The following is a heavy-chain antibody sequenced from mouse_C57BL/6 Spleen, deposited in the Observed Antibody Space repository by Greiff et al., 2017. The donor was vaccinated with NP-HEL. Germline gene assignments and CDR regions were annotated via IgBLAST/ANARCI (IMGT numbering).Heavy chain of an antibody. J-gene: IGHJ1*03. CDR1: GYSITSGYD. CDR3: ARDHYYGSSPHWYFDV. D-gene: IGHD1-1*01. V-gene: IGHV3-1*01. CDR2: ISYSGST. Sequence: EVKLMESGPGMVKPSQSLSLTCTVTGYSITSGYDWHWIRHFPGNKLEWMGYISYSGSTNYNPSLKSRISITHDTSKNHFFLKLNSVTTEDTATYYCARDHYYGSSPHWYFDVWGTGTTVTVSS.